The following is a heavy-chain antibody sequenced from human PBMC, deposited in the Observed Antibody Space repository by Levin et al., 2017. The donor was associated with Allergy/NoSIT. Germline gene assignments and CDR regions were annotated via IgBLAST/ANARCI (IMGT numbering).Heavy chain of an antibody. D-gene: IGHD6-13*01. J-gene: IGHJ4*02. V-gene: IGHV1-18*01. CDR3: ARDLAAAGYFDY. CDR2: ISAYNGNT. Sequence: GESLKISCKASGYTFTSYGISWVRQAPGQGLEWMGWISAYNGNTNYAQKLQGRVTMTTDTSTSTAYMELRSLRSDDTAVYYCARDLAAAGYFDYWGQGTLVTVSS. CDR1: GYTFTSYG.